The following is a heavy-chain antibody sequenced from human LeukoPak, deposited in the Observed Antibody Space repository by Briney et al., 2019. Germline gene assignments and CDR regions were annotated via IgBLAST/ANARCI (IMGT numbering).Heavy chain of an antibody. J-gene: IGHJ4*02. V-gene: IGHV1-18*01. CDR2: ISAYNGNT. CDR1: GYTFTSYG. Sequence: ASVKVSCKASGYTFTSYGISGVRQAPGQGVEGMGWISAYNGNTNYAQKLQGRVTMTTDTSTSTAYMELRSLRSEDAAVYYCAREPMGWLRYYFDYWGQGTLVTVSS. D-gene: IGHD5-24*01. CDR3: AREPMGWLRYYFDY.